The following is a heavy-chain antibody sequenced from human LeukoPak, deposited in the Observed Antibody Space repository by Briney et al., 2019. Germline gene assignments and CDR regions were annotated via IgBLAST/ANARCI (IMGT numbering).Heavy chain of an antibody. CDR1: GGSISSSSYY. CDR3: ARDSRVPTAIYYFDF. CDR2: IYYRGST. J-gene: IGHJ4*02. Sequence: SETLSLTCSVSGGSISSSSYYWGWIRQPPGKGLEWIGTIYYRGSTYYNPSLESRVTISVDTSKNQFSLRLSSVTAADTAVYYCARDSRVPTAIYYFDFWGQGTLVTVSS. V-gene: IGHV4-39*07. D-gene: IGHD2-2*01.